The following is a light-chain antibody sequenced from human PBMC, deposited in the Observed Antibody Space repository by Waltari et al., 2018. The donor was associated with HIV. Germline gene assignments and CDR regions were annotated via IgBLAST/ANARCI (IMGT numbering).Light chain of an antibody. CDR3: QQSYSTPLT. J-gene: IGKJ4*01. V-gene: IGKV1-39*01. CDR1: QSISSY. Sequence: DIQMTQSPSSLSASVGDRVTITCRASQSISSYLNWYQQKPGTAPKLLIYAASSLQSGVPSRFSGSGSGTDFTLTISSLQPEDFATYYCQQSYSTPLTLGGGTKVEIK. CDR2: AAS.